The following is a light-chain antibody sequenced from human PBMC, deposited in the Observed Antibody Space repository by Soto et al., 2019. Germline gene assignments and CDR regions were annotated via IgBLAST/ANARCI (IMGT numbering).Light chain of an antibody. CDR1: SSDVGGYNY. V-gene: IGLV2-14*01. CDR2: DVS. J-gene: IGLJ1*01. Sequence: QSVLTQPASVSGSPGQSITISCTGTSSDVGGYNYVSWYQQHPGKAPKLMIYDVSNRPSGVSNRLSGSKSGNTASLTISGLQAEDEAGYYCSSYTSSSTLVFGTGTKVTVL. CDR3: SSYTSSSTLV.